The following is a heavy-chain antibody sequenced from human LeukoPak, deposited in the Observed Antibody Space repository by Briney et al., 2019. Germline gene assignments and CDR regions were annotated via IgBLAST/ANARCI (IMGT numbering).Heavy chain of an antibody. Sequence: ASVKVSCKASGYTFTGYYMHWVRQAPGQGLEWMGWINPNSGGTNYAQKFQGRVTMTRDTSISTAYMELSRLRSDDTAVYYCARGPLHNSGGHYPGDTWGQGTLVSVSS. D-gene: IGHD3-10*01. CDR3: ARGPLHNSGGHYPGDT. CDR1: GYTFTGYY. J-gene: IGHJ5*02. V-gene: IGHV1-2*02. CDR2: INPNSGGT.